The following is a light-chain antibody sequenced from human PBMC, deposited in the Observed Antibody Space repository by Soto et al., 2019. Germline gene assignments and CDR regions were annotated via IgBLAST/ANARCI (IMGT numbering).Light chain of an antibody. J-gene: IGKJ2*01. CDR1: QSLTNSY. CDR2: AAS. CDR3: QLHGTSPQTT. Sequence: EIVLTQSPGTLSLSPGERATLSCRASQSLTNSYLAWYQQKPGQAPRLLIYAASSRATGIPDRFSGSVSGTDFSLTISRLEPEDFAVYYCQLHGTSPQTTFGQGTKLEIK. V-gene: IGKV3-20*01.